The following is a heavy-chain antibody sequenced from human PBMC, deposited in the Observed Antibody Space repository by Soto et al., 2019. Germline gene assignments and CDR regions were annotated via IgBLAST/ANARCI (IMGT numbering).Heavy chain of an antibody. Sequence: EVQLLESGGCLVQPGVSLRLSCASSGFTFSSYTMAWVRQAPGKGLDWVSLISDTGGNTYYADSVKGRFTISRYNAKNTLYLQMNSLRADDKALYYCARGGNSWYNYWGQGALVTVSS. CDR2: ISDTGGNT. CDR1: GFTFSSYT. D-gene: IGHD6-13*01. CDR3: ARGGNSWYNY. V-gene: IGHV3-23*01. J-gene: IGHJ4*02.